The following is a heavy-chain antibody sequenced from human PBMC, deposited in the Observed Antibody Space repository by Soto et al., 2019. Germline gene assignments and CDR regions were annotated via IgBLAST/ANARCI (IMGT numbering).Heavy chain of an antibody. D-gene: IGHD3-3*02. Sequence: QVQLVQSGPEVKKPGASVKVSCKASGYTFSNYGINWVRQAPGQGLEWMGWINTYTGDANFAQKFQGRVTLTTDTSTSTAYMEVGGLRSDDTAIYYCAAAQHFAYWGQGTLVSVSS. CDR3: AAAQHFAY. V-gene: IGHV1-18*01. J-gene: IGHJ4*02. CDR1: GYTFSNYG. CDR2: INTYTGDA.